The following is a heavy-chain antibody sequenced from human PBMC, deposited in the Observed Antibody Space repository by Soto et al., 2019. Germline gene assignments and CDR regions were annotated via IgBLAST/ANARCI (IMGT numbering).Heavy chain of an antibody. CDR1: VAYIRSYY. CDR3: ARRYFVSSGWLYNWFDP. CDR2: VYTSDYT. D-gene: IGHD6-19*01. J-gene: IGHJ5*02. Sequence: SETLSLTCGVSVAYIRSYYWHWIRHPPGKGLEWIGYVYTSDYTRYSSSLKSRVTISVDTSKNQFSLKLSSVTAAATAVYYCARRYFVSSGWLYNWFDPWGQGTLVTVSS. V-gene: IGHV4-4*08.